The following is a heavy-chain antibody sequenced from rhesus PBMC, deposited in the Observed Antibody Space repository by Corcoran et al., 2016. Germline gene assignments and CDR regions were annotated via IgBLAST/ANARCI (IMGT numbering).Heavy chain of an antibody. J-gene: IGHJ4*01. CDR1: GGSISDDYY. Sequence: QVQLQESGPGLVKPSETLSLTCAVSGGSISDDYYWSWIRQPPGKGLEWIGYIYGSGGGTNYNPSLKNRVTISIATSKNQCSLKLSSVTAADTAVYYCARDGAGTVGYWGQGVLVTVSS. CDR2: IYGSGGGT. V-gene: IGHV4-106*01. D-gene: IGHD5-24*01. CDR3: ARDGAGTVGY.